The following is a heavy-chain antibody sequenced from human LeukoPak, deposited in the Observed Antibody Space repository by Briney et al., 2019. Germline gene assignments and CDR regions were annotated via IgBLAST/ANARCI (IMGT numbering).Heavy chain of an antibody. CDR2: IKQDGSEK. CDR1: GFTFSSYW. Sequence: GGSLRLSCAASGFTFSSYWMSWVRQAPGKGLEWVANIKQDGSEKYYEDSVRGRFTISRDNAKNSLYLQMNSLRAEDTAVYYCARGNNWNLFDYWGQGTLVTVSS. CDR3: ARGNNWNLFDY. D-gene: IGHD1-20*01. V-gene: IGHV3-7*03. J-gene: IGHJ4*02.